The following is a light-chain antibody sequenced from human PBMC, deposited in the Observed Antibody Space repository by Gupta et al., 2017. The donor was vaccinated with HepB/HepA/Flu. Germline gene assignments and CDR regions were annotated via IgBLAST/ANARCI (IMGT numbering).Light chain of an antibody. J-gene: IGLJ2*01. CDR1: SGHSSYA. CDR3: QTWGTGGV. Sequence: QLVLTHSPSASAPLGASVKLTCTLRSGHSSYAIAWHQQQPEKGPRYLMKLNSDGSHSKGDGIPDRFSGSSSGAERYLTVSSLQAEDEADYYCQTWGTGGVFGGGTKLTVL. CDR2: LNSDGSH. V-gene: IGLV4-69*01.